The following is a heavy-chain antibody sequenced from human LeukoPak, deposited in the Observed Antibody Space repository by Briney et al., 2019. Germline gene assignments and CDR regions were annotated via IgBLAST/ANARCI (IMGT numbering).Heavy chain of an antibody. V-gene: IGHV1-18*01. D-gene: IGHD4-17*01. CDR1: GYTFTSYG. CDR2: ISAYNGNT. J-gene: IGHJ5*02. CDR3: ARVKYGDYGNNWFDP. Sequence: ASVKVSCKASGYTFTSYGISRVRQAPGQGLEWMGWISAYNGNTNYAQKLQGRVTMTTDTSTSTAYMELRSLRSDDTAVYYCARVKYGDYGNNWFDPWGQGTLVTVSS.